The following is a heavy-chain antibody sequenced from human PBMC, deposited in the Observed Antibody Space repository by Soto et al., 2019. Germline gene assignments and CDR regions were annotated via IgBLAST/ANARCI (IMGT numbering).Heavy chain of an antibody. V-gene: IGHV3-11*01. CDR2: TSSVGTTT. J-gene: IGHJ6*02. CDR3: ARDQEGSGSHWLGYNYCAMDV. CDR1: GFTITDYY. D-gene: IGHD3-10*01. Sequence: GGSLRLSCGASGFTITDYYMSWIRQAPGKGLEWVSHTSSVGTTTYYADSVKGRFSIPMDNAKNSLYLQMNSLRAEDTAVYYCARDQEGSGSHWLGYNYCAMDVWGQGTTVTVSS.